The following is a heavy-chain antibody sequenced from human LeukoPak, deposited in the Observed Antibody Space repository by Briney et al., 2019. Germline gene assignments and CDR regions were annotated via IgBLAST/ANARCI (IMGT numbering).Heavy chain of an antibody. J-gene: IGHJ3*02. CDR3: ARDHGAPLDAFDI. CDR1: GFTFSSYW. Sequence: PGGSLRLSCAASGFTFSSYWMHWVRHAPGKGLVWVSRINSDGSSTSYADSVKGRFTISRGNAKNTLYLQMNSLGAEDTAVYYCARDHGAPLDAFDIWGQGTMVTVSS. V-gene: IGHV3-74*01. D-gene: IGHD3-10*01. CDR2: INSDGSST.